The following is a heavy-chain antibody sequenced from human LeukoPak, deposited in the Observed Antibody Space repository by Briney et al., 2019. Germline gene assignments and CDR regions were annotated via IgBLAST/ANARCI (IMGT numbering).Heavy chain of an antibody. CDR2: ITATGDAT. CDR1: AFTFHSHA. CDR3: VYYDSSGYYYGRLRY. J-gene: IGHJ4*02. V-gene: IGHV3-23*01. D-gene: IGHD3-22*01. Sequence: GGSLRLSCAASAFTFHSHAMSWVRQTPGKGLEWVSGITATGDATLYADSERGRFTISRDNSKNTLYLHMNSLRAEDTAVYFCVYYDSSGYYYGRLRYWGQGTPVSVSS.